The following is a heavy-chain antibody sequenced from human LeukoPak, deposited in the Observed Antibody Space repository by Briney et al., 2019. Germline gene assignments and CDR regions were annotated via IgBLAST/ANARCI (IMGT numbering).Heavy chain of an antibody. J-gene: IGHJ3*02. D-gene: IGHD3-16*02. CDR2: ISSSSSYI. CDR1: GFTFSSYS. Sequence: GGSLRLSCAASGFTFSSYSMNWVRQAPGKGLEWVSSISSSSSYIYYADSVKGRFTISRDNAKNSLYLQMNSLRAEDAAVYYCASLSASFAFDIWGQGTMVTVSS. CDR3: ASLSASFAFDI. V-gene: IGHV3-21*01.